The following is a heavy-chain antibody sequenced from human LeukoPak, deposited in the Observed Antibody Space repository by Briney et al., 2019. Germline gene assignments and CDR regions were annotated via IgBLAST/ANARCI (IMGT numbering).Heavy chain of an antibody. J-gene: IGHJ6*02. Sequence: PSETLSLTCAVYGGSFSGYYWSWIRQPPGKGLEWIGEINHSGSTNHNPSLKSRVTISVDTSKNQFSLKLSSVTAADTAVYYCARTITKDVWGQGTTVTVSS. CDR3: ARTITKDV. D-gene: IGHD5-12*01. CDR2: INHSGST. CDR1: GGSFSGYY. V-gene: IGHV4-34*01.